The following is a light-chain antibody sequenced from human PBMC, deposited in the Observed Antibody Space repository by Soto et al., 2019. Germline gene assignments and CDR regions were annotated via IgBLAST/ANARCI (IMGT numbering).Light chain of an antibody. CDR3: QQYKNWPLYT. J-gene: IGKJ2*01. CDR2: SAA. Sequence: EIVMTQSPATVSVSPGERVTISCRASQSVIDRLAWFQHKPGQAPRLLIYSAAIRATGIPGRFSGSGSGTEFTLTISSLQSEDLAVYYCQQYKNWPLYTFGQGTKLEI. CDR1: QSVIDR. V-gene: IGKV3D-15*01.